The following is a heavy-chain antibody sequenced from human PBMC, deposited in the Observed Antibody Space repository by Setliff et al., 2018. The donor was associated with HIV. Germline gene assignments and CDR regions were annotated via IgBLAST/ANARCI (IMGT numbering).Heavy chain of an antibody. J-gene: IGHJ4*02. Sequence: ASVKVSCKTSGYAFSDYSTHWVRQAPGQGLEWVGRINPDSRGTNYAQTFQGRVTITRDTSASTAYIEVSSLKSEDTAVYYCATLGVAVTGTVDYWGQGTLVTVSS. CDR2: INPDSRGT. CDR3: ATLGVAVTGTVDY. CDR1: GYAFSDYS. V-gene: IGHV1-2*06. D-gene: IGHD6-19*01.